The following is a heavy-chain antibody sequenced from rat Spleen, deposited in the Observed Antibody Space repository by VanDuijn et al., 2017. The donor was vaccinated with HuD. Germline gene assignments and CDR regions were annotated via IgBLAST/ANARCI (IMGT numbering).Heavy chain of an antibody. CDR3: TRGCYFRF. CDR2: ISTGGSS. V-gene: IGHV5-25*01. D-gene: IGHD1-12*01. Sequence: VQLVVSGGGLVQPGRSIKLSCAASAFTFSNYYMAWVRQAPTKGLEWVASISTGGSSYYRDSVKGRFTISRDHAKSTLYLKMTSLRSEDTATYYCTRGCYFRFWGQGVMVTVSS. J-gene: IGHJ2*01. CDR1: AFTFSNYY.